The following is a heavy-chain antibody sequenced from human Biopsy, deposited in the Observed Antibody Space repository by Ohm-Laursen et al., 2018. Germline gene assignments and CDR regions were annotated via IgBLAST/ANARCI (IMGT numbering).Heavy chain of an antibody. D-gene: IGHD2-21*02. CDR2: IYYSGTT. Sequence: GTLSLTCIVSGGSISSYYWNWIRQPPGKGLEWIGYIYYSGTTDYSPSLKSRVAISIDKSKNQFFLKLSSVTAEDTAVYYCARDDAVTVIRGLYYWGQGALVTVSS. J-gene: IGHJ4*02. V-gene: IGHV4-59*01. CDR3: ARDDAVTVIRGLYY. CDR1: GGSISSYY.